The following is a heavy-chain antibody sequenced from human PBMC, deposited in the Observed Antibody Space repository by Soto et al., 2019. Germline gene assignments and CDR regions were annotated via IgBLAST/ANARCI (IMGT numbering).Heavy chain of an antibody. V-gene: IGHV1-69*01. Sequence: QVQLVQSGAEVKKPGSSVKVSCKASGGTFSTYTINWVRQAPGQGLEWMGGIIPIFGTANCAQKFQGRVTITADESTSTAHMELSSLRSEDTAIYYCARDYGHDCSGGNCYFYFWGQGTLVTVSS. CDR1: GGTFSTYT. D-gene: IGHD2-15*01. CDR3: ARDYGHDCSGGNCYFYF. CDR2: IIPIFGTA. J-gene: IGHJ4*02.